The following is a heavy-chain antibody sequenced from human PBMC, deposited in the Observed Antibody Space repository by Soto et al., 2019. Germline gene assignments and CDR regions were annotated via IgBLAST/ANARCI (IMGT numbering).Heavy chain of an antibody. D-gene: IGHD3-10*02. CDR3: VRDRDLYRDMFHADL. CDR2: ITIRTGNV. CDR1: GHTISECS. Sequence: LTLSCESSGHTISECSMNWVRQTRGKGLEWLAYITIRTGNVHYADSVRGRFTISADIAKNSVILQMNSLRDEDSAVYFCVRDRDLYRDMFHADLWSQGTLVTVSS. J-gene: IGHJ4*01. V-gene: IGHV3-48*02.